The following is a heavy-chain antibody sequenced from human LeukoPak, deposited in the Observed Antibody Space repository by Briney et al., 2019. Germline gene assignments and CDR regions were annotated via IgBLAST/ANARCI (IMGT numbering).Heavy chain of an antibody. D-gene: IGHD3-22*01. J-gene: IGHJ4*02. CDR3: ASYYYDSSGYFDY. CDR2: MNPNSGNT. V-gene: IGHV1-8*02. CDR1: GYTFTSYA. Sequence: ASVKVSCKASGYTFTSYAMNWVRQAPGQGLEWMGWMNPNSGNTGYAQKFQGRVTMTRNTSISTAYMELSSLRSEDTAVYYCASYYYDSSGYFDYWGQGTLVTVSS.